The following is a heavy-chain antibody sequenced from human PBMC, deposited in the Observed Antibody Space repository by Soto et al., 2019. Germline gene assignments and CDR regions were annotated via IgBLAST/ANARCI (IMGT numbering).Heavy chain of an antibody. D-gene: IGHD3-10*01. CDR1: GFTFSSYG. CDR3: ANGNYYGSGSSYYYYYYGMDV. CDR2: ISYDGSNK. Sequence: QVQLAESGGGVVQPGRSLRLSCAASGFTFSSYGMHWVRQAPGKGLEWVAVISYDGSNKYYADSVKGRFTISRDNSKNTLYLQMNSLRAEDTAVYYCANGNYYGSGSSYYYYYYGMDVWGQGTTVTVSS. J-gene: IGHJ6*02. V-gene: IGHV3-30*18.